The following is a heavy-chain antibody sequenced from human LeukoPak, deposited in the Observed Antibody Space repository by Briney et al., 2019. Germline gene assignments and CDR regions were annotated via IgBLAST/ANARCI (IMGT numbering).Heavy chain of an antibody. CDR3: ARGHRNWFDP. J-gene: IGHJ5*02. CDR1: GGSFSGYY. CDR2: INHSGST. V-gene: IGHV4-34*01. Sequence: PSETLSLTCAVYGGSFSGYYWSWIRQPPGKGLEWIGEINHSGSTNYNPSLKSRVTISVDTSKNQFSLKLSSVTAADTAVYYCARGHRNWFDPWGQGTLVTVSS.